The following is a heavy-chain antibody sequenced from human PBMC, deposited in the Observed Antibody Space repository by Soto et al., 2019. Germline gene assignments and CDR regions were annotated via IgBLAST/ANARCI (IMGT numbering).Heavy chain of an antibody. D-gene: IGHD3-22*01. Sequence: GGSLRLSCAASGFTFSSYSMNWVRQAPGKGLEWVSTISGSGGSTYYADSVKGRFTISRDSSKNTLYLQMGSLRVEDTAVYYCAKEGWLLEGLGYWGQGTLVTVPS. CDR1: GFTFSSYS. J-gene: IGHJ4*02. CDR3: AKEGWLLEGLGY. CDR2: ISGSGGST. V-gene: IGHV3-23*01.